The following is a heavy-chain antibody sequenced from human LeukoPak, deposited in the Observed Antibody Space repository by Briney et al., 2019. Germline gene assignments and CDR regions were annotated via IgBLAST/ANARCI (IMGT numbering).Heavy chain of an antibody. CDR1: GGSFSGYY. Sequence: TASETLSLTCAVYGGSFSGYYWSWIRQPPGKGLEWIGSIYYSGTTYYNPSLKSRVTISVDTSKNQFSLKLSSVTAADTALYYCAKHYMGSSYNYGLDCWGQGTLVTVSS. CDR3: AKHYMGSSYNYGLDC. CDR2: IYYSGTT. J-gene: IGHJ4*02. V-gene: IGHV4-34*01. D-gene: IGHD3-10*01.